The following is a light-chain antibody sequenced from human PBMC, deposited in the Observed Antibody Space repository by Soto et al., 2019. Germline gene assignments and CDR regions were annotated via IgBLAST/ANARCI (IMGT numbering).Light chain of an antibody. CDR1: SSDVGSYNL. CDR3: SSHAGIKNVV. Sequence: QSVLTQPASVSGSPGQSITISCTGTSSDVGSYNLVSWYQQHPGKAPKLMIYEGSKRPSGVSNRFSGSKSGNTASLTISGLQAEDEADYYCSSHAGIKNVVFGGGTQLTVL. CDR2: EGS. J-gene: IGLJ3*02. V-gene: IGLV2-23*01.